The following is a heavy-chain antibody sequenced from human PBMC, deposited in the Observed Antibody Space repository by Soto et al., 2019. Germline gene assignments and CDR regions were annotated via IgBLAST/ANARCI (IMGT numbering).Heavy chain of an antibody. J-gene: IGHJ4*02. V-gene: IGHV1-18*01. CDR2: ISAYNGNT. Sequence: ASVNVSCKTSGYTFTSYVISWVRQTPGQGLEWMGWISAYNGNTNYAQKLQGRVTMTTDTSTSTAYMELRSLRSDDTAVYYCARGPSSYSSGWYPLGYFGYWGQGTLVTVSS. D-gene: IGHD6-19*01. CDR1: GYTFTSYV. CDR3: ARGPSSYSSGWYPLGYFGY.